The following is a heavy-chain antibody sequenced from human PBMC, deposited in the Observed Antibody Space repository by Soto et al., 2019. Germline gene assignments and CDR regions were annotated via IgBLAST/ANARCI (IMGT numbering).Heavy chain of an antibody. CDR2: IYSGGST. CDR1: GFTVSSNY. Sequence: GGSLRLSCAASGFTVSSNYMSWVRQAPGKGLEWVSVIYSGGSTYYADSVKGRFTISRDDSKNTLYLQMNSLRAEDTAVYYCARDRGNSDFWSGYYFDYWGQGTLVTVSS. CDR3: ARDRGNSDFWSGYYFDY. D-gene: IGHD3-3*01. J-gene: IGHJ4*02. V-gene: IGHV3-66*01.